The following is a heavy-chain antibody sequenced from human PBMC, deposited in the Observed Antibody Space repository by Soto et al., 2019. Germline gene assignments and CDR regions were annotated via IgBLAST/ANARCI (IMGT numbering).Heavy chain of an antibody. Sequence: GESLKISCTGSGYNFNNYWIAWVRQMPGRGLEWMGITNPGDSQTRHSPSFQGQVTISVDKSISTAYLQWNSLKASDTAMYYCARHGAWEPLDHWGQGTLVTVS. J-gene: IGHJ4*02. D-gene: IGHD1-26*01. CDR1: GYNFNNYW. V-gene: IGHV5-51*01. CDR3: ARHGAWEPLDH. CDR2: TNPGDSQT.